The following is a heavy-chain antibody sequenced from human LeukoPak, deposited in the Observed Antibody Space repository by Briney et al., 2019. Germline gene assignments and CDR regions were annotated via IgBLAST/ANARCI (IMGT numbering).Heavy chain of an antibody. J-gene: IGHJ4*02. CDR1: GFTFDDYA. CDR3: AKGPIAVAGTYFDY. V-gene: IGHV3-9*03. Sequence: PGGSLRLSCAASGFTFDDYAMHWVRQAPGRGLEWASGISWNSGSIGYADSVKGRFTISRDNAKNSLYLQMNSLRAEDMALYYCAKGPIAVAGTYFDYWGQGTLVTVSS. CDR2: ISWNSGSI. D-gene: IGHD6-19*01.